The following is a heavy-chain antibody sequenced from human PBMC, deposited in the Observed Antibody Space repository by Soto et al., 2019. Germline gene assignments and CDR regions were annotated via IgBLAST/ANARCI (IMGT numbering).Heavy chain of an antibody. CDR2: ISYDGSNK. CDR3: SRENWFQDY. CDR1: GFTFSSYA. V-gene: IGHV3-30-3*01. Sequence: PGGSLRLSCAASGFTFSSYAMHWVRQAPGKGLEWVAVISYDGSNKYYADSVKGRLTISRDNSKNTLYLQMNSLRAEDTALYYCSRENWFQDYWGQGTLVTVSS. D-gene: IGHD3-9*01. J-gene: IGHJ4*02.